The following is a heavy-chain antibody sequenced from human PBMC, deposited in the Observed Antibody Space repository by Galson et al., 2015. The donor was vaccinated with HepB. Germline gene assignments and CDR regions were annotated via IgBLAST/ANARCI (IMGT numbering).Heavy chain of an antibody. D-gene: IGHD6-13*01. CDR1: GYSFTSYW. CDR2: IYPGDSDT. V-gene: IGHV5-51*01. J-gene: IGHJ6*02. Sequence: QSGAEVKKPGESLKISCTGSGYSFTSYWIGWVRQMPGKGLEWMGIIYPGDSDTRYSPSFQGQVTISADKSISTAYLQWSSLKASDTAMYYCARHGIAAAGRYGSNGPYYYGMDVWGQGTTVTVSS. CDR3: ARHGIAAAGRYGSNGPYYYGMDV.